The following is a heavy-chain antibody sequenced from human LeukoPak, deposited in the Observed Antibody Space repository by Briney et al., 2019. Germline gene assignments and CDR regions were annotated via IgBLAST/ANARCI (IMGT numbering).Heavy chain of an antibody. Sequence: SETLSLTCTVSGGSISSYYWSWIRQPAGKGLEWIGRIYTSGSTNYNPSLKSRVTMSVDTSKNQFSLNLSSVTAADTAVYYCARDSYYYGSGSYPLDYWGQGTLVTVSS. CDR3: ARDSYYYGSGSYPLDY. J-gene: IGHJ4*02. CDR1: GGSISSYY. CDR2: IYTSGST. V-gene: IGHV4-4*07. D-gene: IGHD3-10*01.